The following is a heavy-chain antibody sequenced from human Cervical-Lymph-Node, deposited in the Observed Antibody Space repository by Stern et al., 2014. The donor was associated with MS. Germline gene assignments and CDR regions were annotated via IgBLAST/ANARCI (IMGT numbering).Heavy chain of an antibody. CDR1: GDTFSRYA. D-gene: IGHD1-26*01. J-gene: IGHJ4*02. Sequence: QVQLVHSGSEVKKPGSSAKVSCKASGDTFSRYAINWVQQVPGQGLEWMGGITPVFGTTNYAQKFQGRVTITADKSTNTAYMELMTLRSEDTAVYYCARGGGLVGYFDYWGQGTLVSVSS. V-gene: IGHV1-69*06. CDR3: ARGGGLVGYFDY. CDR2: ITPVFGTT.